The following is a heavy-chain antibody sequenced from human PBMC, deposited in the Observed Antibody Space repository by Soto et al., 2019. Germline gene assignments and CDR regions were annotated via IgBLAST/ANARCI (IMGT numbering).Heavy chain of an antibody. CDR2: ISGSGGST. CDR1: GFTFTTYA. V-gene: IGHV3-23*01. J-gene: IGHJ4*02. Sequence: GGSLRLSCAASGFTFTTYAMSWVRQAPGKGLEWVSAISGSGGSTYYADSVKGRFTISRDNSKKTLYLQMNSLRAEDTAVYYCAKEGLLWFGESYFDYWGQGTLVTVSS. CDR3: AKEGLLWFGESYFDY. D-gene: IGHD3-10*01.